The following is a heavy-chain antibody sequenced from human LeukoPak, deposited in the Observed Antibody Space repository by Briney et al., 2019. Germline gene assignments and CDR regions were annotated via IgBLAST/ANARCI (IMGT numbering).Heavy chain of an antibody. CDR2: INPSGGNT. V-gene: IGHV1-46*01. J-gene: IGHJ4*02. CDR1: RYRFTNNY. Sequence: ASVKVSCKTSRYRFTNNYMHWVRQAPGQGLEWMGIINPSGGNTNYAQKFQGRITMTRDTSTSTVYMELSSLRSEDTAVYFCARDQGLTGYFDYWGQGTLVTVSS. CDR3: ARDQGLTGYFDY. D-gene: IGHD3-9*01.